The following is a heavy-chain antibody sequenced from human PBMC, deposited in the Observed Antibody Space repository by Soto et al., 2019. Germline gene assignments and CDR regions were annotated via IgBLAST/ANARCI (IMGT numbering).Heavy chain of an antibody. CDR1: GGTFSSYA. J-gene: IGHJ6*02. CDR2: IIPIFGTA. CDR3: ARGCSSTSCYPRYYYYGMDV. D-gene: IGHD2-2*01. V-gene: IGHV1-69*13. Sequence: SVKVSCKASGGTFSSYAISWVRQAPGQGLEWMGGIIPIFGTANYAQKFQGRVTITADESTSTAYMELSSLRSEDTAVYYCARGCSSTSCYPRYYYYGMDVWGQGTTGTVSS.